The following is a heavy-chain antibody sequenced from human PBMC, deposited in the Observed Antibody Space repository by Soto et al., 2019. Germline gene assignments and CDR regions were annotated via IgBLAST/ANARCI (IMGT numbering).Heavy chain of an antibody. CDR3: ARDLGVVAATPHLSY. J-gene: IGHJ4*02. CDR1: GGTFSSYT. V-gene: IGHV1-69*04. Sequence: GASVKVSCKASGGTFSSYTISWVRQAPGQGLEWMGKIIPILGIANYAQKFQGRVTITADKSTSTAYMELSSLRSEDTAVYYCARDLGVVAATPHLSYWGQGTLVTVSS. D-gene: IGHD2-15*01. CDR2: IIPILGIA.